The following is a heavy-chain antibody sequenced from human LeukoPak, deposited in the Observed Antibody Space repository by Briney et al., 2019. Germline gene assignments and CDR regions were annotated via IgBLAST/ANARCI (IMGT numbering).Heavy chain of an antibody. D-gene: IGHD2-21*02. J-gene: IGHJ4*02. Sequence: ASXKVSCXXSGFTFTGYYIHWVRQAPGQGLEWMGYINPHSGGTNSPQKFQGRVTMTTDTSISAAYMELSSLISDDTAMYYCVREGNELLSKNFDYWGQGTLXT. V-gene: IGHV1-2*02. CDR2: INPHSGGT. CDR3: VREGNELLSKNFDY. CDR1: GFTFTGYY.